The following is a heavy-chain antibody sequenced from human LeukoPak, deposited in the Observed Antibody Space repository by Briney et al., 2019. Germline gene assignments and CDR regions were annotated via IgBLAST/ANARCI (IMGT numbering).Heavy chain of an antibody. Sequence: SVKVSCKASGGTFSIYAISWVRQAPGQGLEWMGRIIPILGIANYAQKFQGRVTITADKSTSTAYMELSSLRSEDTAVYYCARTLGYCSSTSCYPYYYYGMDVWGQGTTVTVSS. J-gene: IGHJ6*02. D-gene: IGHD2-2*01. CDR2: IIPILGIA. CDR1: GGTFSIYA. V-gene: IGHV1-69*04. CDR3: ARTLGYCSSTSCYPYYYYGMDV.